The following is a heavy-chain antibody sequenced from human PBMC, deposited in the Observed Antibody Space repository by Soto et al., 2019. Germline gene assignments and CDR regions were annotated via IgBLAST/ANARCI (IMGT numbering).Heavy chain of an antibody. V-gene: IGHV3-23*01. CDR2: ISGSDDIT. CDR1: GFTFSSYA. Sequence: GGSLRVSCAASGFTFSSYAMSWVRQAPGKGLEWVSTISGSDDITNYADSVKGRFTISRDNSKNTLYLQMNSLRAEDTAVYYCAKGRGYCSGGACYSDYWGQGTLVTVSS. D-gene: IGHD2-15*01. CDR3: AKGRGYCSGGACYSDY. J-gene: IGHJ4*01.